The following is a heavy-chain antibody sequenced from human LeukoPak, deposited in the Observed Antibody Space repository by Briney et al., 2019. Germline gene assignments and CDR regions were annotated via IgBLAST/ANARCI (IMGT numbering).Heavy chain of an antibody. V-gene: IGHV1-24*01. Sequence: WASVKVSCKVSGYTLTELSMHWVRQAPGKGLEWMGGFDPEDGETIYAQKFQGRVTMTEDTSTDTAYMELSSLRSEDTAVYYCARRYCSSTSCFLDYWGQGTLVTVSS. J-gene: IGHJ4*02. CDR1: GYTLTELS. D-gene: IGHD2-2*01. CDR2: FDPEDGET. CDR3: ARRYCSSTSCFLDY.